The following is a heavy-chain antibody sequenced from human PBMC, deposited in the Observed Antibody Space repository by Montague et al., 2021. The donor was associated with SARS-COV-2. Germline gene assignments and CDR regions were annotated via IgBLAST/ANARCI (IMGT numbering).Heavy chain of an antibody. CDR3: ARAGSGSYSFYYYYGMDV. D-gene: IGHD3-10*01. Sequence: SETLSLTCTVSGDSISSGNHYWGWVRQSPGKGLEWIAVIYYSGSPYYTPSLKSRVTISVDTSRNQISLKLNSVTAADTAVYYCARAGSGSYSFYYYYGMDVGGQGTTVTVSS. CDR1: GDSISSGNHY. J-gene: IGHJ6*02. CDR2: IYYSGSP. V-gene: IGHV4-39*07.